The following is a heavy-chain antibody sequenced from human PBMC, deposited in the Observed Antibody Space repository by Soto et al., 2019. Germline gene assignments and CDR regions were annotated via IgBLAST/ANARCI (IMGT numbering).Heavy chain of an antibody. Sequence: EVQLLESGGGLVQPGGSLRLSCAASRFTFSNFAMSWVRQAPGKGLGGVSTITGTSAITYYTDSVKGRFAISRDNSQNTLYLQMNSLTTEDTAVYYCAKGGATYGLLTHDYWGQGTLVTVSS. D-gene: IGHD3-9*01. J-gene: IGHJ4*02. CDR3: AKGGATYGLLTHDY. CDR2: ITGTSAIT. V-gene: IGHV3-23*01. CDR1: RFTFSNFA.